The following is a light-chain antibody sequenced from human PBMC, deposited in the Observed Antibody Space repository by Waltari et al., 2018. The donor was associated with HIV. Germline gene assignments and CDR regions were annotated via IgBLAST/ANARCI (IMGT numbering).Light chain of an antibody. Sequence: PGERATLSCRASQTVTSNYLAWYQQKPGQAPRLLIYAASSRATGIPDRFSGSGSGTDFTLTISRLEPEDFAVYYCQQYGSSPRTFGQGTKVEIK. J-gene: IGKJ1*01. V-gene: IGKV3-20*01. CDR2: AAS. CDR1: QTVTSNY. CDR3: QQYGSSPRT.